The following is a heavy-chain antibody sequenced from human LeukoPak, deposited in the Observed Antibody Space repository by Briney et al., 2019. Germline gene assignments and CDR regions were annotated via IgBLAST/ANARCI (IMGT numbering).Heavy chain of an antibody. J-gene: IGHJ6*03. Sequence: GGSLRLSCAASGFTFSSCAMSCVRQAPGKGLEWVSAISGSGGSTYYADSVKGRFTISRDNSKNTLYLQMNSLRAEDTAVYYCAKAQDYSSFPYYYYYMDVWGKGATVTVSS. V-gene: IGHV3-23*01. CDR2: ISGSGGST. D-gene: IGHD4-11*01. CDR3: AKAQDYSSFPYYYYYMDV. CDR1: GFTFSSCA.